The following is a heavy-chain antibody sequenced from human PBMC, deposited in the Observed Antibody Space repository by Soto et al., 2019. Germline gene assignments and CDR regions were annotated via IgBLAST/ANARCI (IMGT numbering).Heavy chain of an antibody. CDR1: ESTLSSHW. V-gene: IGHV3-74*03. CDR3: ASGLEGCGRPRVI. Sequence: EVQLVESGGGLVQPEGSLRLSCTASESTLSSHWMHWVRQAPGKGLVWVSSINSDGSSTTYADSVKGRFTISRDNAKNTMYLHMNRLRAEDTAVYYCASGLEGCGRPRVIWGQGTLVTVSS. D-gene: IGHD1-26*01. CDR2: INSDGSST. J-gene: IGHJ3*02.